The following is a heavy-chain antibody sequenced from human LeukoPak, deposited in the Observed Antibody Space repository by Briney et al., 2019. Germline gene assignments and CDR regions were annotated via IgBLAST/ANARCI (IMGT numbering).Heavy chain of an antibody. CDR2: IYSSGST. J-gene: IGHJ4*02. V-gene: IGHV4-61*02. D-gene: IGHD3-10*01. CDR3: ARERDGSGTQRGLDY. CDR1: GDSISSSSYY. Sequence: PSETLSLTCTVSGDSISSSSYYWAWIRQPAGKGLEWIGRIYSSGSTNYNPSLRSRVTISVDTSRNQFSLNLSSVTAADTAVYYCARERDGSGTQRGLDYWGLGTLVIVSS.